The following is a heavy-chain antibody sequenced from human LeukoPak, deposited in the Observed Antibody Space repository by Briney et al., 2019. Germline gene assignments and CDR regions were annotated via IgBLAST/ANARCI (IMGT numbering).Heavy chain of an antibody. CDR2: IKEDGSEN. CDR1: GFTFSSYA. D-gene: IGHD3-16*02. Sequence: GGSLRLSCAASGFTFSSYAMSWVRQAPGKGLEWVANIKEDGSENYYVDSVKGRFTISRDNAKNSLYLQMNSLRAEDTAVYYCARDDTYYDYVWGSYRYPSDAFDVWGQGTLVTVSS. CDR3: ARDDTYYDYVWGSYRYPSDAFDV. J-gene: IGHJ3*01. V-gene: IGHV3-7*01.